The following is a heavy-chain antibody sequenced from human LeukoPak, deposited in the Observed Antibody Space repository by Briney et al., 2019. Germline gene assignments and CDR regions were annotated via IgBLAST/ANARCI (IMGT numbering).Heavy chain of an antibody. CDR1: GFTVSSNY. J-gene: IGHJ4*02. CDR2: IYSGGTT. CDR3: ARAGYYYDSSGYYYVDY. D-gene: IGHD3-22*01. Sequence: GGSLRLSCAASGFTVSSNYMSWVRQAPGKGQEWDSVIYSGGTTYYADSVKGRFTISRDNSKNTLYLQMNSLRAEDTAVYYCARAGYYYDSSGYYYVDYWSQGTLVTVSS. V-gene: IGHV3-53*01.